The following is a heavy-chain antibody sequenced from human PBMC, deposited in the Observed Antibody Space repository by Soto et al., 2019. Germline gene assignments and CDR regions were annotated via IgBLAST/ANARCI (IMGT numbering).Heavy chain of an antibody. CDR2: ITGGGHT. D-gene: IGHD3-10*01. CDR1: GFMFND. CDR3: AKDRSGRGSFDI. Sequence: EVQVLESGGGLVQPGGSLRLSCSASGFMFNDINWVRQAPGKGLEWISRITGGGHTDYVNSVKGRFTISRDNSKNTVDLQMNSLRVDDTAVYHCAKDRSGRGSFDIWGQGTVVTVSS. J-gene: IGHJ3*02. V-gene: IGHV3-23*01.